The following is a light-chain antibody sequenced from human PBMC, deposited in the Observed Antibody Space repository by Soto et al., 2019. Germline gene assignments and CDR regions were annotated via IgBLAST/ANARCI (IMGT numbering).Light chain of an antibody. CDR1: SYNIGAGYD. J-gene: IGLJ1*01. Sequence: QSVLTQPPSVSGAPGQRVTISCTGSSYNIGAGYDVHWYQQLPGTAPKLLIFGISNRPSGVPDRFSGSKSGTSASLAITGLQAEDEADYYCHSYDSSLSGSYVFGTGTRSPS. CDR2: GIS. CDR3: HSYDSSLSGSYV. V-gene: IGLV1-40*01.